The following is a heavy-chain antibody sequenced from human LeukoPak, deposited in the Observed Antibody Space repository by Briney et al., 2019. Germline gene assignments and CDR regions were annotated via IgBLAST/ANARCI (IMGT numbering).Heavy chain of an antibody. D-gene: IGHD3-22*01. CDR3: AKDMGKDYYDSSGYPLDY. CDR2: ISGSGGST. J-gene: IGHJ4*02. V-gene: IGHV3-23*01. Sequence: PGGSLRLSCAASGFTFSSYGMSWVRQAPGKGLEWVSAISGSGGSTYYADSVKGRFTISRDNSENTLYLQMNSLRAEDTAVYYCAKDMGKDYYDSSGYPLDYWGQGTLVTVSS. CDR1: GFTFSSYG.